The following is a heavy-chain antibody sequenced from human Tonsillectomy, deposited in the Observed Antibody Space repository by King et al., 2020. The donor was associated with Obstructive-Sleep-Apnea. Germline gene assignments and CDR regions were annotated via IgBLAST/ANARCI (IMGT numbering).Heavy chain of an antibody. CDR1: GFTFSSYA. CDR3: VKDYDFWSGYSAPFY. D-gene: IGHD3-3*01. Sequence: VQLVESGGGLVQPGGSLRLSCSASGFTFSSYAMHWVRQAPGKGLEYVSAISSNGGSTYYADSVKGRFTISRDNSKNTLYLQMSSLRAEDTAVYYCVKDYDFWSGYSAPFYWGQGTLVTVSS. V-gene: IGHV3-64D*06. CDR2: ISSNGGST. J-gene: IGHJ4*02.